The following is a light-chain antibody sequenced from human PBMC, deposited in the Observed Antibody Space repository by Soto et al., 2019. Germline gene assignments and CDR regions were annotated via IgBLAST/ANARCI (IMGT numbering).Light chain of an antibody. CDR3: QQYNNWPPIT. Sequence: EIVLTQSPGARSLSPGEISTRSVRAGQSVSRSDLAWYQQKPGQAPRLLIYGASTRATGIPARFSGSGSGTEFTLTISSLQSEDFAVYYCQQYNNWPPITFGQGTRLEI. V-gene: IGKV3-15*01. J-gene: IGKJ5*01. CDR1: QSVSRSD. CDR2: GAS.